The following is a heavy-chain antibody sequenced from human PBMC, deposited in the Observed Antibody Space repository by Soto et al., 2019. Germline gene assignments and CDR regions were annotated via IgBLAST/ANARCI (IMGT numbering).Heavy chain of an antibody. D-gene: IGHD2-2*01. CDR2: ISYDGSNK. J-gene: IGHJ6*02. CDR1: GFTFSSYA. V-gene: IGHV3-30-3*01. Sequence: QLGGSLRLSCAASGFTFSSYAMHWVRQAPGKGLEWVAVISYDGSNKYYADSVKGRFTISRDNSKNTLYLQMNSLRAEDTAVYYCARDRGYCSSTSCYVQDYYYGMDVWGQGTTVTVSS. CDR3: ARDRGYCSSTSCYVQDYYYGMDV.